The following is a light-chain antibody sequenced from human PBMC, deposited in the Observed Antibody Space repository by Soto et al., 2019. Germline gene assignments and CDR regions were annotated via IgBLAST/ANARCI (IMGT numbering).Light chain of an antibody. J-gene: IGLJ1*01. Sequence: QSVLTQPASVSGSPGQSITISCSGTSSDVGAYNYVSWSQQHPGKAPQLMIYEVSNRPSGVSDRFSGSKSGNTASLTISGLQAEDEVDYYCSSYTSSGTYVFGTGTKVTVL. CDR1: SSDVGAYNY. CDR2: EVS. CDR3: SSYTSSGTYV. V-gene: IGLV2-14*01.